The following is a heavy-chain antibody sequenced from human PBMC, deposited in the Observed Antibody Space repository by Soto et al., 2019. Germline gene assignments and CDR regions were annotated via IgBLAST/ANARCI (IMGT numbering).Heavy chain of an antibody. CDR3: ARESTLFGYSYGDDY. V-gene: IGHV3-11*01. J-gene: IGHJ4*02. D-gene: IGHD5-18*01. CDR1: GFTCSDYY. Sequence: LRLSCAASGFTCSDYYMSWIRQAPGKGLEWVSYISSSGSTIYYADSVKGRFTISRDNAKNSLYLQMNSLRAEDTAVYYCARESTLFGYSYGDDYWGQGTLVTVSS. CDR2: ISSSGSTI.